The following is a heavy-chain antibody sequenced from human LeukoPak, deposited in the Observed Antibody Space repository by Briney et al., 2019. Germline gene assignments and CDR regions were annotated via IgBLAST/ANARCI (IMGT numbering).Heavy chain of an antibody. D-gene: IGHD6-13*01. V-gene: IGHV3-74*01. J-gene: IGHJ4*02. CDR2: INGDGSL. CDR1: GLTFSTYW. CDR3: AGGASSTVHY. Sequence: GGSLRLSCAASGLTFSTYWMHWVRQAPGKRLVWVSRINGDGSLSYADSVKGRFTISRDNTKNMLYLQMNSLRAEDTAVYYCAGGASSTVHYWGQGTLVTVSS.